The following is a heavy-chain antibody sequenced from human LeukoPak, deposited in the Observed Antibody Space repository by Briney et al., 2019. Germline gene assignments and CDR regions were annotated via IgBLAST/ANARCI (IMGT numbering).Heavy chain of an antibody. V-gene: IGHV1-2*02. D-gene: IGHD4-11*01. J-gene: IGHJ4*02. Sequence: ASVTVSFKSSGFTFTGYYVHWVRQAPGQGLEWMGWINLNSGGTAYAQNFQGRVTMTRDTSITTAYMELSRLRSDDTAVYFCAKDAVTVATPYFDFWGQGTLVTVSP. CDR3: AKDAVTVATPYFDF. CDR1: GFTFTGYY. CDR2: INLNSGGT.